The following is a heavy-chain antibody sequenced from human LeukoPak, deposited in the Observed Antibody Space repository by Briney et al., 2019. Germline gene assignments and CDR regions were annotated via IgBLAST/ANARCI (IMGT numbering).Heavy chain of an antibody. V-gene: IGHV4-30-2*05. CDR3: ARGGGERKHYYDSSGYFPFYYYGMDV. CDR1: GGSVSSGDYY. Sequence: SQTLSLTCTVSGGSVSSGDYYWSWIRQPPGKGLECIGSVYHSGETYYNPSLKSRVTISVDTSKNQFSLKLSSVTAADTAVYYCARGGGERKHYYDSSGYFPFYYYGMDVWGQGTTVTVSS. CDR2: VYHSGET. D-gene: IGHD3-22*01. J-gene: IGHJ6*02.